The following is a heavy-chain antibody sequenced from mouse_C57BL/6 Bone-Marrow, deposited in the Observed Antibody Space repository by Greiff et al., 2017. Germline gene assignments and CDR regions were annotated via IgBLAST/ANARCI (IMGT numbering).Heavy chain of an antibody. J-gene: IGHJ3*01. CDR1: GYTFPSYG. CDR2: IYPRSGNT. V-gene: IGHV1-81*01. Sequence: ESGAELARPGASVKLSCKASGYTFPSYGISWVKQRTGQGLEWIGEIYPRSGNTYYNEKFKGKATLTADKSSSTAYMELRSLTSEDSAVYFCARLRQGAWFAYWGQGTLVTVSA. CDR3: ARLRQGAWFAY. D-gene: IGHD2-12*01.